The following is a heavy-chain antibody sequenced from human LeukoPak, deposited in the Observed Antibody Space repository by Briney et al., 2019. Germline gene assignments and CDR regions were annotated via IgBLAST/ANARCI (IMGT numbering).Heavy chain of an antibody. CDR1: GGSISSHY. J-gene: IGHJ5*02. CDR3: AREGITGTTFDP. V-gene: IGHV4-59*11. D-gene: IGHD1-7*01. Sequence: PSETLSLTCTVSGGSISSHYWSWIRQPPGKGLEWIGYIYYSGSTNYNPSLKSRVTISVDTSKNQFSLKLSSVTAADTAVYYCAREGITGTTFDPWGQGTLVTVSS. CDR2: IYYSGST.